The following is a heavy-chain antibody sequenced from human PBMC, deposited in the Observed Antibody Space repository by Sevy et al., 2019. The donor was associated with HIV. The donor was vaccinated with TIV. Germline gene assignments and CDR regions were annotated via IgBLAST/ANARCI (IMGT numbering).Heavy chain of an antibody. CDR2: IGAYNGNT. D-gene: IGHD3-22*01. J-gene: IGHJ3*02. Sequence: ASVKVSCKASGYTFTSYGISWVRQAPGQGLEWMGWIGAYNGNTNYAQKLQGRVTMTTDTSTSTAYMELRSLRSDDTAVYYCASRAPSNYYDSSGYYPYGIWGQGTMVTVSS. CDR3: ASRAPSNYYDSSGYYPYGI. CDR1: GYTFTSYG. V-gene: IGHV1-18*04.